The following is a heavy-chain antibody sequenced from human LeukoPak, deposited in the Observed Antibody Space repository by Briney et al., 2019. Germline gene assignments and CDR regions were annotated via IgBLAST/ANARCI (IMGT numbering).Heavy chain of an antibody. J-gene: IGHJ4*02. V-gene: IGHV3-66*01. CDR2: IYSGGTT. Sequence: GGSLRLSCAASGFTVSSEYMSWVRQAPGKGLEWISIIYSGGTTYYADSVRGRFTISRDISKNTVYLQMNSLRAEDTALFFCARALPAASHTSFDYWGQGALVTVSS. D-gene: IGHD2-2*01. CDR3: ARALPAASHTSFDY. CDR1: GFTVSSEY.